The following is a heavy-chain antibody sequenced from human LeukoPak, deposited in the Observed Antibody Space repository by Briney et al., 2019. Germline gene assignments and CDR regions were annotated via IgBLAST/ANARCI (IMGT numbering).Heavy chain of an antibody. J-gene: IGHJ5*02. CDR3: ARGDSSSWYYWFDP. D-gene: IGHD6-13*01. Sequence: PGGSLRLSCEASGFTFSSYSMNWVRQVPGEGLEWVSSISSSSSYIYYADSVKGRFTISRDNAKNSLYLQMNSLRAEDTAVYYCARGDSSSWYYWFDPWGQGTLVTVSS. V-gene: IGHV3-21*01. CDR1: GFTFSSYS. CDR2: ISSSSSYI.